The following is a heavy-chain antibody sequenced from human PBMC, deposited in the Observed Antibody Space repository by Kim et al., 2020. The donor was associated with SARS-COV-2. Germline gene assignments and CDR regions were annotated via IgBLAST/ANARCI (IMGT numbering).Heavy chain of an antibody. D-gene: IGHD5-12*01. V-gene: IGHV4-34*01. CDR1: GGSFSGYY. J-gene: IGHJ4*02. Sequence: SETLSLTCAVYGGSFSGYYWSWIRQPPGKGLEWIGEINHSGSTNYNPSLKSRVTISVDTSKNQFSLKLSSVTAADTAVYYCASSPPKRWLQYNYWGQGTLVTVSS. CDR2: INHSGST. CDR3: ASSPPKRWLQYNY.